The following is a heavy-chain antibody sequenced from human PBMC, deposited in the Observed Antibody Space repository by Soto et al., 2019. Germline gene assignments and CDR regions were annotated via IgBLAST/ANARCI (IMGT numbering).Heavy chain of an antibody. CDR3: VQPPAYYIDSNAYYPV. V-gene: IGHV3-64D*06. D-gene: IGHD6-25*01. Sequence: GSQMVFWAASDFTFRDYCLHWVLQATGEGLEYVSSIGTNGGSTFYADSVKGRFTISRDNSKNTLYLQIRSLRTEDTAEYYCVQPPAYYIDSNAYYPVWGQGTMVTGCS. CDR2: IGTNGGST. CDR1: DFTFRDYC. J-gene: IGHJ4*02.